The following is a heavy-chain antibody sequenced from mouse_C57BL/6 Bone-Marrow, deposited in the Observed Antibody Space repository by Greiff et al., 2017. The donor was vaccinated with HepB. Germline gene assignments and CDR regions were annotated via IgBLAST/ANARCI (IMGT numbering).Heavy chain of an antibody. V-gene: IGHV1-64*01. D-gene: IGHD3-2*02. CDR1: GYTFTSYW. Sequence: QVQLQQPGAELVKPGASVKLSCKASGYTFTSYWMHWVKQRPGQGLEWIGMIHPNSGSTNYNEKFKSKATLTVDKSSSTAYMQLSSLTSEDSAVYYCARQAGEKYAMDYWGQGTSVTVSS. J-gene: IGHJ4*01. CDR2: IHPNSGST. CDR3: ARQAGEKYAMDY.